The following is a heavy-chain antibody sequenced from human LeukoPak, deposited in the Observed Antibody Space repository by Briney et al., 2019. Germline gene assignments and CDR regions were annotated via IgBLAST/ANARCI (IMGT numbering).Heavy chain of an antibody. J-gene: IGHJ4*02. Sequence: GGSLRLSCAASGFTFSDYYMSWIRQAPGKGLEWVSYISSSGSTIYYADSVKGRFTISRDNAKNSLYLQMNSLRAEDTAVYYCARDDSSWSLSVSYWGQGTLVTVSS. CDR1: GFTFSDYY. CDR3: ARDDSSWSLSVSY. CDR2: ISSSGSTI. V-gene: IGHV3-11*01. D-gene: IGHD6-13*01.